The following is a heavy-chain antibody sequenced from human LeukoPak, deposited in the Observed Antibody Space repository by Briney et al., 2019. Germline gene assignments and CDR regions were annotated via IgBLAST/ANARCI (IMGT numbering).Heavy chain of an antibody. CDR2: IIPIFGTA. CDR3: ARGGGIQLWFQRDNWFDP. V-gene: IGHV1-69*13. J-gene: IGHJ5*02. Sequence: ASVKVSCKASGGTFSSYAISWVRQAPGQGLGWMGGIIPIFGTANHAQKFQGRVTITADESTSTAYMELSSLRSEDTAVYYCARGGGIQLWFQRDNWFDPWGQGTLVTVSS. CDR1: GGTFSSYA. D-gene: IGHD5-18*01.